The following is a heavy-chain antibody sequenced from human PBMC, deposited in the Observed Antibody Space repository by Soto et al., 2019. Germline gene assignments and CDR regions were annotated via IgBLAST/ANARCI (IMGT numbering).Heavy chain of an antibody. CDR1: GGSFSGYY. CDR2: INHSGST. D-gene: IGHD6-13*01. J-gene: IGHJ4*02. Sequence: SETLSLTCAVYGGSFSGYYWSWIRQPPGKGLEWIGEINHSGSTNYNPSLKSRVTISVDTSKNQFSLKLSSVTAADTAVYYCASGIAAAGCFDYWGQETLVTVSS. CDR3: ASGIAAAGCFDY. V-gene: IGHV4-34*01.